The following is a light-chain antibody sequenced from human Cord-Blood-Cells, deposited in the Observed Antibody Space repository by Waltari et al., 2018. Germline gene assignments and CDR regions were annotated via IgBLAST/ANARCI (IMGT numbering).Light chain of an antibody. Sequence: LVLTQSRSTLFMYLGERAPLSCRASQSVWRDLTWYQQKPGQDPRLLIYDASHTATGIPARFSGSGSGTDFTLTISSLEPEDFAVYYCQQRSNWWTFGQGTKVEIK. CDR3: QQRSNWWT. V-gene: IGKV3-11*01. J-gene: IGKJ1*01. CDR1: QSVWRD. CDR2: DAS.